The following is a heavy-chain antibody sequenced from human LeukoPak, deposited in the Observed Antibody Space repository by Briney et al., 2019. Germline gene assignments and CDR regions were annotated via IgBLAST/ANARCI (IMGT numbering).Heavy chain of an antibody. V-gene: IGHV1-46*01. J-gene: IGHJ3*02. CDR2: INPSGGST. CDR1: GYTFTSYG. D-gene: IGHD6-13*01. Sequence: ASVKVSCKASGYTFTSYGISWVRQAPGQGLEWMGIINPSGGSTSYAQKFQGRVTMTRDTSTSTVYMELSSLRSEDTAVYYCARDYSSSDAFDIWGQGTMVTVSS. CDR3: ARDYSSSDAFDI.